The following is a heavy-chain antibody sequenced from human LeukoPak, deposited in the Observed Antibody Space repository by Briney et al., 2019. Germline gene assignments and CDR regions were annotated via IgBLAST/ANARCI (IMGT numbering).Heavy chain of an antibody. CDR2: ISWNSGSI. V-gene: IGHV3-9*01. D-gene: IGHD2-2*02. CDR1: RFTFDNYA. CDR3: AKDYCSSTSCYTDY. J-gene: IGHJ4*02. Sequence: GGSLRLSCAASRFTFDNYAMHWVRQAPGKGLEWVSGISWNSGSIGYADSVKGRFTISRDNAKNSLYLQMYSLRAEDTALYFCAKDYCSSTSCYTDYWGQGTLVTVSS.